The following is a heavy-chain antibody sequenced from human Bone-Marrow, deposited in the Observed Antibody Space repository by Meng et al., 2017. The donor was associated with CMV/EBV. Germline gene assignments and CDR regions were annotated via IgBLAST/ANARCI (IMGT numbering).Heavy chain of an antibody. V-gene: IGHV4-4*02. CDR3: ARVAAYSSSWYDY. CDR2: IYHSGST. CDR1: GGSISSSNW. J-gene: IGHJ4*02. Sequence: GSLRLSCAVSGGSISSSNWWSWVRQPPGKGLEWIGEIYHSGSTYYNPSLKSRVTIAVDKSNNQFSLKLTSVTAADTAAYYCARVAAYSSSWYDYWGQGTLVPVSS. D-gene: IGHD6-13*01.